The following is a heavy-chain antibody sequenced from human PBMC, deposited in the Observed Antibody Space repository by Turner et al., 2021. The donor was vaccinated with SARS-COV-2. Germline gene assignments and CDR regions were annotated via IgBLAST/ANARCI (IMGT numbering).Heavy chain of an antibody. D-gene: IGHD1-26*01. CDR3: ASHSPELRGDYFDY. CDR2: IYYSRST. J-gene: IGHJ4*02. CDR1: GGPISSSSYY. V-gene: IGHV4-39*01. Sequence: QLQLQESGPGLVKPSETLSLPCTVPGGPISSSSYYWGGIRQPPGKGLWWIGDIYYSRSTYYNPFLKSRVTISVDTSKNQFSLKLSSVTAADTALYYCASHSPELRGDYFDYWGQGTLVTVSS.